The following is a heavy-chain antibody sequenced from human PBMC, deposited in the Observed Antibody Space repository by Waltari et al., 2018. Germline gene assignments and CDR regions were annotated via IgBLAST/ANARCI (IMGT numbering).Heavy chain of an antibody. Sequence: QVQLVQSGAEVKKPGASVKVSCKASGYTFTSYAMHLVRQAPGQRLEWMGWMNVGNGNTKYSQKFQGRVTITRDTSASTAYMELSSVRSEDTAVYYCASFYSNYIDYWGQGTLVTVSS. D-gene: IGHD4-4*01. V-gene: IGHV1-3*01. CDR2: MNVGNGNT. CDR1: GYTFTSYA. J-gene: IGHJ4*02. CDR3: ASFYSNYIDY.